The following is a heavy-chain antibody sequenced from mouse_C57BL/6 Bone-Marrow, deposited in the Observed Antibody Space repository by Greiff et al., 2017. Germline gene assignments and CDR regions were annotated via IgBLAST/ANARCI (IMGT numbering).Heavy chain of an antibody. CDR1: GFTFSSYA. D-gene: IGHD1-1*01. V-gene: IGHV5-4*03. CDR2: ISDGGSYT. CDR3: ARVLITTGFAY. Sequence: DVKLVESGGGLVKPGGSLKLSCAASGFTFSSYAMSWVRQTPEKRLEWVATISDGGSYTYYPDNVKGRFTISRDNAKNNLYLQMSHLKSEDTAMYYCARVLITTGFAYWGQGTLVTVSA. J-gene: IGHJ3*01.